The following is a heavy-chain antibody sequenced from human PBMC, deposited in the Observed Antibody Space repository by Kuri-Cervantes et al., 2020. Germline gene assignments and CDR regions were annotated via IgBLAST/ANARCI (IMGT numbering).Heavy chain of an antibody. CDR1: GYSFTSYW. D-gene: IGHD6-19*01. CDR2: IYPGDSDA. CDR3: ARQPSEYSSGWYGG. Sequence: KVSCKGSGYSFTSYWIGWVRQMPGKGLEWMGIIYPGDSDARYSPSFQGQVTISADKSISTAYLQWSSLKASDTAMYYCARQPSEYSSGWYGGWGQGTLVTVSS. V-gene: IGHV5-51*01. J-gene: IGHJ4*02.